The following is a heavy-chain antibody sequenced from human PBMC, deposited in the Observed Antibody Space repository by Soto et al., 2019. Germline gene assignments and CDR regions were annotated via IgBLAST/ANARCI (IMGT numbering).Heavy chain of an antibody. D-gene: IGHD3-3*01. CDR1: GGSISSGDYY. CDR3: ARDRDYDFWSGYQDNWFDP. CDR2: IYYSGST. J-gene: IGHJ5*02. Sequence: SETLSLTCTVSGGSISSGDYYWSWIRQPPGKGLEWIGYIYYSGSTYCNPSLKSRVTISVDTSKNQFSLKLSSVTAADTAVYYCARDRDYDFWSGYQDNWFDPWGQGTLVTVSS. V-gene: IGHV4-30-4*01.